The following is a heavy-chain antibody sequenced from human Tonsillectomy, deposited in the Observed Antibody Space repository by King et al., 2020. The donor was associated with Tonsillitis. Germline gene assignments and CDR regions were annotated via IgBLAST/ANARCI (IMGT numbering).Heavy chain of an antibody. J-gene: IGHJ6*02. D-gene: IGHD6-13*01. V-gene: IGHV3-30*02. CDR2: TRYDGSNK. CDR1: GFTFSTYG. CDR3: AKVKSGVAAADYGMDV. Sequence: HVQLVESGGGVVRPGGSLRLSCAASGFTFSTYGMHWVRQAPGKGLEWVAFTRYDGSNKYYAESVKGRFTISRENSKNTLYVQMHSLSAEDTAVYYCAKVKSGVAAADYGMDVWGRGTTVTVSS.